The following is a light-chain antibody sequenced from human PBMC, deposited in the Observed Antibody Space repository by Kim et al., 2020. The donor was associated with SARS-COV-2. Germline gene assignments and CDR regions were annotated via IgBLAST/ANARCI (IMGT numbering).Light chain of an antibody. J-gene: IGKJ4*01. Sequence: VSRTEGTSPPSRAGQVSGSNVSWSRQNPGRAPLLVISGSSPRATGIPARFSGSGSGTEFTLTIRSLQSDDFALYFCPQYSILPPTFGGGTKVDIK. CDR3: PQYSILPPT. CDR2: GSS. CDR1: QVSGSN. V-gene: IGKV3-15*01.